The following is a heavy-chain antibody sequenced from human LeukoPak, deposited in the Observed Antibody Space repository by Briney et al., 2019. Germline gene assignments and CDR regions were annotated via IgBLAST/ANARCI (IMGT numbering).Heavy chain of an antibody. CDR2: ISSSSSTI. V-gene: IGHV3-48*04. CDR3: ARVQGIVGATPYYYYGMDV. Sequence: PGGPLRLSCAASGFTFSSYSMNWVRQAPGKGLEWVSYISSSSSTIYYADSVKGRFTISRDNAKNSLYLQMNSLRAEDTAVYYCARVQGIVGATPYYYYGMDVWGQGTTVTVSS. J-gene: IGHJ6*02. D-gene: IGHD1-26*01. CDR1: GFTFSSYS.